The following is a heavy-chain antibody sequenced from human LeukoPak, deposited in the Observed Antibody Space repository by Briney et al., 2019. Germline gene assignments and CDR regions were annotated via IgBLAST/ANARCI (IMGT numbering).Heavy chain of an antibody. D-gene: IGHD2-8*01. J-gene: IGHJ4*02. CDR2: IYSGGKT. CDR3: ARDGDDTTNW. V-gene: IGHV3-53*01. Sequence: GGSLRLSCAASDFTVGSNYMTWVRQAPGKGLEWVSVIYSGGKTFYADSVKGRFTISRDDSKNTLYLQMNSLRAEDMAIYYCARDGDDTTNWWGQGTLVTVSS. CDR1: DFTVGSNY.